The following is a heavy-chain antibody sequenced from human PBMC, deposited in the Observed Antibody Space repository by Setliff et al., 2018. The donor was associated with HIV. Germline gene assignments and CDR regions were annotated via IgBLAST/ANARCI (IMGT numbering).Heavy chain of an antibody. CDR1: GYSFNEYG. V-gene: IGHV1-18*01. Sequence: ASVKVSCKASGYSFNEYGISWVRQAPGQGLEWMGWISPYNGDTRYAQKVQGRVTLTTDTSTNTGYMEMRTLRSDDTAVYYCVRGVTRDISGYYRDEYFQHWGQGTPVTVSS. D-gene: IGHD3-22*01. CDR3: VRGVTRDISGYYRDEYFQH. J-gene: IGHJ1*01. CDR2: ISPYNGDT.